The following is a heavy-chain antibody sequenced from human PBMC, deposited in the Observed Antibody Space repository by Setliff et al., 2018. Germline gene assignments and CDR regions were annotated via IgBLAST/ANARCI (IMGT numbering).Heavy chain of an antibody. CDR1: GYTFTSHY. D-gene: IGHD3-22*01. V-gene: IGHV1-46*01. Sequence: ASVKVSCKASGYTFTSHYMHWVRQAPGLGLEWMGTINPSSGRTSYAQKFQGRVIMTRDTSTSTVYMDMSSLRSEDTAVYYCARDVFPYHYEGAFDIWGQGTMVTVSS. CDR3: ARDVFPYHYEGAFDI. CDR2: INPSSGRT. J-gene: IGHJ3*02.